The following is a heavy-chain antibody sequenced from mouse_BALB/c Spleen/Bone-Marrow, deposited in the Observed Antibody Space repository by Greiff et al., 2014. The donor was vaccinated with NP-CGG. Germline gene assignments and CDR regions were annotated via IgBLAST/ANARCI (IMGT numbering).Heavy chain of an antibody. CDR1: GFNIKDTY. D-gene: IGHD1-1*01. Sequence: VQLQQSGAELVKPGASVKLSRTASGFNIKDTYMHWVKQRPEQGLEWIGRIDPANGNTKYDPKFQGKATITADTPSNTAYLQLSSLTSEDTAVYYCAAYYYGSSYGFAYWGQGTLVTVSA. CDR3: AAYYYGSSYGFAY. J-gene: IGHJ3*01. CDR2: IDPANGNT. V-gene: IGHV14-3*02.